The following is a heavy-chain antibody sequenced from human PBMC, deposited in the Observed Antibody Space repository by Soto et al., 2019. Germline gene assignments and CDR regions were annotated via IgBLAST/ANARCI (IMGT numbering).Heavy chain of an antibody. D-gene: IGHD3-10*02. V-gene: IGHV1-69*01. CDR3: ARTRQRRPVFYVNY. CDR2: IIPKYRTT. CDR1: GGPFNTFG. Sequence: QVQLMQSGAEVTKPGSSVKVSCKASGGPFNTFGISWVRQAPGQGLEWMGGIIPKYRTTNYARRFQGRVTITADEPTTTAYLELSSMRHDDTAIYYCARTRQRRPVFYVNYWGQGTPISVTS. J-gene: IGHJ4*02.